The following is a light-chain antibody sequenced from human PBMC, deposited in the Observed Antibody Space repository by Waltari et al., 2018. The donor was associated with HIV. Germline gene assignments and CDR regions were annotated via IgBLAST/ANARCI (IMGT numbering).Light chain of an antibody. J-gene: IGLJ3*02. CDR3: ATWDDSLSGWV. V-gene: IGLV1-47*01. CDR2: RND. Sequence: QSVLTQPPSVSGAPGQRVTISCTGSSSKIGAGYDVHWYQQLPGTAPKLLIYRNDQRPSGVPDRFSGSKSGTSASLAISGLRSEDEADYYCATWDDSLSGWVFGGGTKLTVL. CDR1: SSKIGAGYD.